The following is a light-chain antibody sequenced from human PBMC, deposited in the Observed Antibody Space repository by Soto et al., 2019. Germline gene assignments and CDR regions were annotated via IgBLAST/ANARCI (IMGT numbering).Light chain of an antibody. J-gene: IGKJ4*01. CDR3: QQFGLSPT. V-gene: IGKV3-20*01. CDR1: QTISSTF. Sequence: EIVLTQSPDTLALSPGERATLSCRASQTISSTFLAWYRQRPGQAPRLLIYGASSRATGIPDRFSGSGSGTDFTLTISRLEPEDFAVYYCQQFGLSPTFGGGTKVDIK. CDR2: GAS.